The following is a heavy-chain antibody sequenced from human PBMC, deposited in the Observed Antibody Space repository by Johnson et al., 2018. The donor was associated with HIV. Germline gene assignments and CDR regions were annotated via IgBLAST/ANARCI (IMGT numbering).Heavy chain of an antibody. Sequence: QVQLVESGGGVVQPGRSLRLSCAASGFTFSSYGMHWVRQAPGKGLEWVAIIWYDETNKYYADSVKGRFTISRDNSENTLYLQMNSLRAEDTAVYFCAKVGANWAHLDVWVQGTMVTVSS. V-gene: IGHV3-33*06. CDR3: AKVGANWAHLDV. J-gene: IGHJ3*01. CDR1: GFTFSSYG. CDR2: IWYDETNK. D-gene: IGHD1-26*01.